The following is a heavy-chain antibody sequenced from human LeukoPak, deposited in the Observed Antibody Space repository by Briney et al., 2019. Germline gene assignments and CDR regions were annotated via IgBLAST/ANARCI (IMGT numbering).Heavy chain of an antibody. Sequence: SETLSLTSTVSGVSGSTYYWSWIRQPPGKGLEWIGNLYYTGSTNYNPSLKSRVTISVDRSKKQFSLKVSSVTAADTAVYYCAGGPTRSFDYWGQGTLGTVSS. J-gene: IGHJ4*02. V-gene: IGHV4-59*08. D-gene: IGHD2-2*01. CDR2: LYYTGST. CDR3: AGGPTRSFDY. CDR1: GVSGSTYY.